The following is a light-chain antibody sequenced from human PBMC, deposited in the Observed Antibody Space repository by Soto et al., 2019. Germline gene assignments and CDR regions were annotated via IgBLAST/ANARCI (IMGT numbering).Light chain of an antibody. V-gene: IGKV1-33*01. Sequence: DIQMTQSPSSLSASVGDRVTITCQASQDIRNYLSWYQQKPGKAPKLLIYDASNLETGVPSRFSGSGSVTDVTFTISSLQPEDLATYYCQQYDNLPTFGQGTRREIK. J-gene: IGKJ5*01. CDR2: DAS. CDR3: QQYDNLPT. CDR1: QDIRNY.